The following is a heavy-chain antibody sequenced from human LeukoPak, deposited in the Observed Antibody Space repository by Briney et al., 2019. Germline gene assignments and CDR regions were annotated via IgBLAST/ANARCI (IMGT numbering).Heavy chain of an antibody. V-gene: IGHV4-34*01. D-gene: IGHD3-16*01. CDR2: INHSGST. CDR3: ARGRKEYDYVWGSYSKGNWFDP. CDR1: GGSFSGYY. J-gene: IGHJ5*02. Sequence: PSETLSLTCAVYGGSFSGYYWSWIRQPPGKGLEWIGEINHSGSTNYNPSLKSRVTISVDTSKNQFSLKLSSVTAADTAVYYCARGRKEYDYVWGSYSKGNWFDPWGQGTLVTVSS.